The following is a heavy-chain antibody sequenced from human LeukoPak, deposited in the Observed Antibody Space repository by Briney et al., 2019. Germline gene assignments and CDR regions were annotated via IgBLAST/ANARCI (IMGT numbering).Heavy chain of an antibody. Sequence: PGGSLRLSCAASGFTFSGSAMHWVRQAAGKGLEWVGRIISKANSYAPAYAASVKGRFTISREDSKNTAYLQMHSLKTADTAVYYCPRTLYYYDSRGYYSPADFDIWGQGTMVTVSS. J-gene: IGHJ3*02. D-gene: IGHD3-22*01. CDR1: GFTFSGSA. V-gene: IGHV3-73*01. CDR3: PRTLYYYDSRGYYSPADFDI. CDR2: IISKANSYAP.